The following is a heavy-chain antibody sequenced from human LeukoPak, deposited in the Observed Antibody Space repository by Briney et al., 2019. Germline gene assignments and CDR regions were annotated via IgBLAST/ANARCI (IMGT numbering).Heavy chain of an antibody. CDR3: ARLDI. CDR1: GGSFSGYY. J-gene: IGHJ3*02. V-gene: IGHV3-66*02. Sequence: ETLSLTCAVYGGSFSGYYWSWVRQAPGKGLEWVSVIYSGGSTYYADSVKGRFTISRDNSKNTLYLQMNSLRAEDTAVYYCARLDIWGQGTMVTVSS. CDR2: IYSGGST.